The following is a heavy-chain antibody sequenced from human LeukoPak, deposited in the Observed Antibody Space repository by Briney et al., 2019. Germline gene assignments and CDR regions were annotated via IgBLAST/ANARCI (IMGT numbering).Heavy chain of an antibody. Sequence: PSQTLSLTCTVSGGSISSGGYYWGWIRQHPGKGLEWIGYIYYSGSTYYNPSLKSRVTISVDTSKNQFSLKLSSVTAADTAVYYCASHRTVIPYYYYGMDVWAKGPRSPSP. V-gene: IGHV4-31*03. J-gene: IGHJ6*02. CDR3: ASHRTVIPYYYYGMDV. CDR1: GGSISSGGYY. D-gene: IGHD4-17*01. CDR2: IYYSGST.